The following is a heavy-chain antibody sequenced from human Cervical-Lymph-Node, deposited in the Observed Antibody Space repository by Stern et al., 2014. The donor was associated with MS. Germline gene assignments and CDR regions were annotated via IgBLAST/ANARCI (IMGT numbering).Heavy chain of an antibody. J-gene: IGHJ4*02. V-gene: IGHV5-51*01. Sequence: EVQLLESGAEVKKPGESLKISCKLSGYSFTIYYIAWVRQMPGKGLERMGVIYPYDSDTTYSPSSQGQVTISADKSITTAYLQWSSLRASDTAMYYCARHVQGFDYWGQGTLVTVSS. CDR3: ARHVQGFDY. CDR2: IYPYDSDT. CDR1: GYSFTIYY.